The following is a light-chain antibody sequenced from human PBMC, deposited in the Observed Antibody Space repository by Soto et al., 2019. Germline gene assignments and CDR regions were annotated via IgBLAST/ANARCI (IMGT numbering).Light chain of an antibody. J-gene: IGKJ4*01. CDR2: GAS. CDR3: HQYDNSPLT. Sequence: EIVLTQSPGTLSLSPGERATLSCRASQSVSSSYLAWYQQKPGQAPRLLIYGASSRATGIPDRFSGSGSGTDFTLTISRLEPEDSAVYFCHQYDNSPLTFGGRNKVEIK. V-gene: IGKV3-20*01. CDR1: QSVSSSY.